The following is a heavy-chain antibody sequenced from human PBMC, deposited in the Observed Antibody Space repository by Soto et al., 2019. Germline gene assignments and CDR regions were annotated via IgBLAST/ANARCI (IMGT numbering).Heavy chain of an antibody. CDR3: ANRNDYGSGSYFPFDH. V-gene: IGHV3-23*01. J-gene: IGHJ4*02. D-gene: IGHD3-10*01. CDR2: ISGGGGST. Sequence: ETLSLTCSASGGSITSSSHFWGWVRQPPGKGLEWVSSISGGGGSTYYADSVKGRFTISRDNSKNTLYLQVSSLRAEDTAVYYCANRNDYGSGSYFPFDHWGQGTLVTVSS. CDR1: GGSITSSSHF.